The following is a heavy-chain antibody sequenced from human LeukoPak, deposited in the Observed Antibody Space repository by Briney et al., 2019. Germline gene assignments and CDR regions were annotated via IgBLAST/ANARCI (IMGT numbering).Heavy chain of an antibody. V-gene: IGHV3-11*05. CDR2: ISSSSTYT. J-gene: IGHJ4*02. CDR3: VRDWRSSGCFDY. Sequence: PGGSLRLSCAASGFTFSDYYMSWIRQAPGKGLEWVSYISSSSTYTNYADSVKGRFTISSDNAKNSLYLQMNSLRAEDTAVYYCVRDWRSSGCFDYWGQGTLVTVSS. D-gene: IGHD6-19*01. CDR1: GFTFSDYY.